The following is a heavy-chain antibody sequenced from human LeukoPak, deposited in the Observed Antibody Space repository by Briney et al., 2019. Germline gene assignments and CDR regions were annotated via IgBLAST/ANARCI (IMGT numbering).Heavy chain of an antibody. V-gene: IGHV3-21*04. CDR2: ISSSSSYI. J-gene: IGHJ4*02. CDR3: AKDPTMVRGVISDY. CDR1: GFTFSSYS. Sequence: TGGSLRLSCAASGFTFSSYSMNWVRQAPGRGLEWVSSISSSSSYIYYADSVKGRFTISRDNAKNSLYLQMNSLRAEDTAVYYCAKDPTMVRGVISDYWGQGTLVTVSS. D-gene: IGHD3-10*01.